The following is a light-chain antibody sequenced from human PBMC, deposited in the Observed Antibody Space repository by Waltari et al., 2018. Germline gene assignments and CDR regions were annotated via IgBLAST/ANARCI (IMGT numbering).Light chain of an antibody. Sequence: EIVLTQSPGTLSLSPGERAILSCRASQSVGRTLAGYQQKPGKAPRLLIYGASNRATGIPDRFRGSGSGTDFSLTISRLEPEEFSVYSCQHYVRLPVTFGQGTRVEI. CDR1: QSVGRT. J-gene: IGKJ1*01. V-gene: IGKV3-20*01. CDR3: QHYVRLPVT. CDR2: GAS.